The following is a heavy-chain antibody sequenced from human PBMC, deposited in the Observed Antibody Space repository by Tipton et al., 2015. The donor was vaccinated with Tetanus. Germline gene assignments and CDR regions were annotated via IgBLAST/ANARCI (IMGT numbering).Heavy chain of an antibody. CDR2: IYPGNSDT. Sequence: VQLVQSGGEVKKPGESLKISCKGSGYSFTGYWIAWVRQMPGKGLEWMGTIYPGNSDTTYSPSFQGQVTISADKSIETAYLRWGSLGASDPAMYYCASLYGGSPPFDYWGQGTLVTVSS. V-gene: IGHV5-51*01. J-gene: IGHJ4*02. D-gene: IGHD2-15*01. CDR1: GYSFTGYW. CDR3: ASLYGGSPPFDY.